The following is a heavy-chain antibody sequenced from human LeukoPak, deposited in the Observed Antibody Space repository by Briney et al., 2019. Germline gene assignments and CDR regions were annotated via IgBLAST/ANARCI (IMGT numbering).Heavy chain of an antibody. CDR3: AKDGGRYDFDY. J-gene: IGHJ4*02. D-gene: IGHD3-16*01. CDR1: GFTVSKNY. V-gene: IGHV3-53*01. CDR2: NSGGST. Sequence: GGSLRLSCAASGFTVSKNYMSWVRQAPGKGLEWVSVNSGGSTYYADSVKGRFTISRDNSKNMLYLQMNSLRAEDTAVYYCAKDGGRYDFDYWGQGTLVTVSS.